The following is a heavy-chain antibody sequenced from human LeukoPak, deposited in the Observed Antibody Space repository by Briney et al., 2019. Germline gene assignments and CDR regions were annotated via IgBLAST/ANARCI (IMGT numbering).Heavy chain of an antibody. J-gene: IGHJ4*02. CDR1: GGSISSYY. CDR2: IYYSGST. Sequence: SETLSLTCTVSGGSISSYYWSWIRQPPGKGLGWIGYIYYSGSTNYNPSLKSRVTISVDTSKNQFSLKLSSVTAADTAVYYCATYSSSWYGWEFDYWGQGTLVTVSS. CDR3: ATYSSSWYGWEFDY. D-gene: IGHD6-13*01. V-gene: IGHV4-59*01.